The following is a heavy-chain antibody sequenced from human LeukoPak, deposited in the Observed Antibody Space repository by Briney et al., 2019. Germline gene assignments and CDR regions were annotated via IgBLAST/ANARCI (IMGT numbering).Heavy chain of an antibody. J-gene: IGHJ4*02. D-gene: IGHD4-17*01. CDR1: GYTFTCYY. CDR3: ARDGETNDYGDYPFDY. V-gene: IGHV1-2*06. Sequence: ASVKVSCKASGYTFTCYYMHWVRQAPGQGLEWMGRINPNSGGTNYAQKFQGRVTMTRDTSISTAYMELSRLRSDDTAVYYCARDGETNDYGDYPFDYWGQGTLVTVSS. CDR2: INPNSGGT.